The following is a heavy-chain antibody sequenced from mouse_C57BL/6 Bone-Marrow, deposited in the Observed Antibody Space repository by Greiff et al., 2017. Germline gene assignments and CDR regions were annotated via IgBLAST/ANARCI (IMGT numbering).Heavy chain of an antibody. CDR1: GFNIKDYY. V-gene: IGHV14-2*01. CDR3: TRSLIYYGTNY. Sequence: EVQLQQSGAELVKPGASVKLSCTASGFNIKDYYIHWVKQRTEQGLEWIGRIDPEDGDTKYAPKFQDKATITADTSSNTAYLQLSSLTSEDTAVYYCTRSLIYYGTNYWGQGTTLTVSS. J-gene: IGHJ2*01. D-gene: IGHD1-1*01. CDR2: IDPEDGDT.